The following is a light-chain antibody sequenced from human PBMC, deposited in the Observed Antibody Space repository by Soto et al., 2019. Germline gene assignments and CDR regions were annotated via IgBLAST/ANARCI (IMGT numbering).Light chain of an antibody. CDR1: TSNIGSNS. Sequence: QSVLTQPPSSSGTPGQRVTISCSGVTSNIGSNSVNWYQQLPGTGPKLLIYRNSQRPSGVPDRFSGSKSGTSASLAISGLQSEDEGDYHCAAWDDSLEAVVFGGGTKLTVL. V-gene: IGLV1-44*01. CDR2: RNS. CDR3: AAWDDSLEAVV. J-gene: IGLJ2*01.